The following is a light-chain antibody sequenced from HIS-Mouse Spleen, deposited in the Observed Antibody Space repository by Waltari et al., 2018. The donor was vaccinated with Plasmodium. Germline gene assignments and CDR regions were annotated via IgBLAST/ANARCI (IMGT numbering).Light chain of an antibody. CDR3: QKGNSDKIT. Sequence: ALPFPPSPSSLSASLLSIVTITCLASQGISSALAWYQQKPGKAPKLLIYDASSLESGVPSRFSGSGSGTDFTLTISSLQPEDWEKDYCQKGNSDKITLGGGTKVESK. J-gene: IGKJ4*01. CDR2: DAS. V-gene: IGKV1-13*02. CDR1: QGISSA.